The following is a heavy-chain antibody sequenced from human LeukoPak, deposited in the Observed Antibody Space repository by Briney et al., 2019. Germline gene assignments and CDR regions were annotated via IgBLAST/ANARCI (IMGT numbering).Heavy chain of an antibody. CDR1: GGTFSSYA. CDR2: IIPIFGTA. V-gene: IGHV1-69*06. J-gene: IGHJ4*02. D-gene: IGHD5-18*01. Sequence: SVKVSCKASGGTFSSYAISWVRQAPGQGLEWMGGIIPIFGTANYAQKFQGRVTITADKSTSTAYMELSSLRSEDTAVYYCARERLDTGREFDYWGQGTLVTVSS. CDR3: ARERLDTGREFDY.